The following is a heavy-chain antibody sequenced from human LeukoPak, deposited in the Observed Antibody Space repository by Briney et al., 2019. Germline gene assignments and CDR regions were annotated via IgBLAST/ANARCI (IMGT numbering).Heavy chain of an antibody. CDR3: ARGWGPAYCGGDCHRHFDY. V-gene: IGHV4-34*01. J-gene: IGHJ4*02. CDR2: INHSGST. D-gene: IGHD2-21*02. CDR1: GGSFSGYY. Sequence: SETLSLTCAVYGGSFSGYYWSWIRQPPGKGLEWIGEINHSGSTNYNPSLKSRVTISVDTSKNQFSLKLTSVTAADTAVYYCARGWGPAYCGGDCHRHFDYWGQGTLVTVSS.